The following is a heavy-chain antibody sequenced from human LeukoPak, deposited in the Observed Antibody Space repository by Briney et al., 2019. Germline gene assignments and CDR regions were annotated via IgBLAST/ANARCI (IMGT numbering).Heavy chain of an antibody. J-gene: IGHJ6*03. D-gene: IGHD6-13*01. V-gene: IGHV3-48*02. CDR2: ISSSSSTI. Sequence: GGSLTLTCAASGFTFSSYSLNWLRQAPGKGLEGVSYISSSSSTIYYPDSVRGRFIISRHNANHSLYLQMNSLRDEDTAVYYCARDPNYSSSWYVSYYYYYMDVWGKGTTVTVSS. CDR3: ARDPNYSSSWYVSYYYYYMDV. CDR1: GFTFSSYS.